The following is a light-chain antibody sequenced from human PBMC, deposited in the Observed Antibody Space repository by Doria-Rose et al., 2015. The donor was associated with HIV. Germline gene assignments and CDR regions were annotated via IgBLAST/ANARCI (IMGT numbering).Light chain of an antibody. V-gene: IGKV3-20*01. CDR3: HQYGTSWT. J-gene: IGKJ1*01. CDR1: QSFSSTY. Sequence: TQSPGTLSLSPGERATLSCRASQSFSSTYLAWYQQKPGQSPSLLIYDGSTRATGIPDRFSASGSGTDFTLTINRLEPEDFALYYCHQYGTSWTFGQGAKVEI. CDR2: DGS.